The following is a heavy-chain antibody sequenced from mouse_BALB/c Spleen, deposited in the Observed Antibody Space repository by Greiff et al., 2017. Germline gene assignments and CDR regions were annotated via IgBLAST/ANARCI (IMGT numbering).Heavy chain of an antibody. CDR3: ARYYYGYYYAMDY. V-gene: IGHV14-1*02. D-gene: IGHD1-2*01. CDR1: GFNIKDYY. J-gene: IGHJ4*01. CDR2: IDPENGNT. Sequence: VQLKQSGAELVRPGALVKLSCKASGFNIKDYYMHWVKQRPEQGLEWIGWIDPENGNTIYDPKFQGKASITADTSSNTAYLQLSSLTSEDTAVYYCARYYYGYYYAMDYWGQGTSVTVSS.